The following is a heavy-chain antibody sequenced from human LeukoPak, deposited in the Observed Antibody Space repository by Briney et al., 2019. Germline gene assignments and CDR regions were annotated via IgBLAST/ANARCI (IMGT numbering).Heavy chain of an antibody. CDR2: MNPNSGNT. CDR1: GYTFTSYD. Sequence: GASVKVSCKASGYTFTSYDINWVRQATGQGLEWMGWMNPNSGNTGYAQKFQGRVTMTRNTSISTAYMELSSLRSEDTAVYYCASEYYYDSSGYYLRDAFDIWGQGTMVTVSS. D-gene: IGHD3-22*01. J-gene: IGHJ3*02. CDR3: ASEYYYDSSGYYLRDAFDI. V-gene: IGHV1-8*01.